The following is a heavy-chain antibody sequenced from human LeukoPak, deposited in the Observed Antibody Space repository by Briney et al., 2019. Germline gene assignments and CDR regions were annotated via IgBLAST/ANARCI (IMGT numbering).Heavy chain of an antibody. Sequence: GGSLRLSCAASGFTFSSHWMTWVRQAPGKGLEWVANIKEDGGETYYVDSVKGRFTISRDNAKNSLDLQMNSLRDEDTAVYYCARRKEVQTTFDYWGQGTLVTVSS. CDR3: ARRKEVQTTFDY. V-gene: IGHV3-7*01. CDR2: IKEDGGET. J-gene: IGHJ4*02. CDR1: GFTFSSHW. D-gene: IGHD4/OR15-4a*01.